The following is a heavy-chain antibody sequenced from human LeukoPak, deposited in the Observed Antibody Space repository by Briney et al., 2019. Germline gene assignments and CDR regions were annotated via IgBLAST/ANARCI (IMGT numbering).Heavy chain of an antibody. CDR3: ARLSRTVGRDAFDI. Sequence: PSETLSLTCTVSGDSISSYYWSWIRQPPGKGLEWIGYIYYSGSTNYNPSLKSRVTISVDTSKNQFSLKLSSVTAVDTAVYYCARLSRTVGRDAFDIWGQGTMVTVSS. V-gene: IGHV4-59*01. CDR1: GDSISSYY. J-gene: IGHJ3*02. D-gene: IGHD4-23*01. CDR2: IYYSGST.